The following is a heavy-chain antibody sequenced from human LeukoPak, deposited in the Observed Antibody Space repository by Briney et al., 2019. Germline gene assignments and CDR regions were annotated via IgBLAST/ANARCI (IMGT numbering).Heavy chain of an antibody. CDR1: GFTVSSDY. D-gene: IGHD6-19*01. CDR3: ASGSGWSYFDY. V-gene: IGHV3-66*01. Sequence: SGGSLRLSCAASGFTVSSDYMSWVRQAPGKGLEWVSVIYSGGSTYYADSVKGRFTISRDNSKNTLYLQMNSLRAEDTAVYYCASGSGWSYFDYWGQGTLVTVSS. J-gene: IGHJ4*02. CDR2: IYSGGST.